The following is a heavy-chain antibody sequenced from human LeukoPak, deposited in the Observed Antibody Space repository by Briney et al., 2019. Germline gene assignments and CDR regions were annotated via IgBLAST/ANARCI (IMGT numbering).Heavy chain of an antibody. CDR1: GYTFTGYY. Sequence: ASVKVSCKASGYTFTGYYMQWVRQAPGQGLEWMGWIHPSSGDINYSQRFQGRVTMTRDTSISTGYRELSRLTSGDTAVYYCARVRGYDCVWGSSPYWGQGTLGTVSS. D-gene: IGHD3-16*01. V-gene: IGHV1-2*02. CDR2: IHPSSGDI. CDR3: ARVRGYDCVWGSSPY. J-gene: IGHJ4*02.